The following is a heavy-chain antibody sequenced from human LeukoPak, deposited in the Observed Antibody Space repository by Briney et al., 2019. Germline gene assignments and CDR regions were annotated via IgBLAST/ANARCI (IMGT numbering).Heavy chain of an antibody. D-gene: IGHD2-2*01. Sequence: LSLTCAVYGGSFSGYYWSWVRHPPGKGLEWVGEINHSGSTNYNPSLKSRVTISVEKSKKQFSLKLSPVTAADTAVYYCARGRPVNYCSSTSCRKFDYWGQGTLVTVSS. J-gene: IGHJ4*02. CDR1: GGSFSGYY. V-gene: IGHV4-34*01. CDR2: INHSGST. CDR3: ARGRPVNYCSSTSCRKFDY.